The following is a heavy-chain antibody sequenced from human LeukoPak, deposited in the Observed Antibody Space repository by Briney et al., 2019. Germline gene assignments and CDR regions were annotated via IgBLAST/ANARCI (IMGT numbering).Heavy chain of an antibody. V-gene: IGHV3-23*01. D-gene: IGHD3-22*01. J-gene: IGHJ4*02. CDR3: AKGSYYDSSGSFYFDY. CDR2: ISAGGGNT. CDR1: GFTFSSYA. Sequence: GGSLRLSCAASGFTFSSYAMSWVRQAPGKGLEWVSTISAGGGNTYFADSVKGRFTISRDNSKNTLYVQMNSLRVEDTAVYYCAKGSYYDSSGSFYFDYWGQGTLVTVSS.